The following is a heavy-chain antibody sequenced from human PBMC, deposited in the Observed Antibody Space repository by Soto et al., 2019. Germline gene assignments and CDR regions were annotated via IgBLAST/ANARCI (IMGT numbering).Heavy chain of an antibody. CDR2: LSASGSNT. V-gene: IGHV3-23*01. J-gene: IGHJ4*02. Sequence: EVQLLESGGGLVQPGGSLRLSCAASGFTFSSYAMSWVRQAPGKGLEWVSALSASGSNTYYADSVKGRFTISRDNSKNTLYLQLESLRAEATAVYYCAKDDSFDSRGYFFDYWGQGTLVIVSS. CDR1: GFTFSSYA. CDR3: AKDDSFDSRGYFFDY. D-gene: IGHD3-22*01.